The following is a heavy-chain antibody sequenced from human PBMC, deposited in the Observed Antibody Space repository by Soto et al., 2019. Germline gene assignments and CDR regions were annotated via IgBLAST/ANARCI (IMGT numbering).Heavy chain of an antibody. V-gene: IGHV3-23*01. CDR1: GFKFSNYA. CDR2: ISATGGGT. Sequence: GGSLRLSCAASGFKFSNYAMSWVRKAPGKGLEWVSLISATGGGTYYADSVKGRFTISRDNSPNTLYLQVHSLTAEDTAVYYCAKDRRAGGNSAFYFDFWGQGAQVTVSS. CDR3: AKDRRAGGNSAFYFDF. J-gene: IGHJ4*02. D-gene: IGHD3-16*01.